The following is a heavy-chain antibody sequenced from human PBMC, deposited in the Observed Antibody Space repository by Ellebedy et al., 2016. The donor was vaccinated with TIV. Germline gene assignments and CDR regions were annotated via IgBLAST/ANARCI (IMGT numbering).Heavy chain of an antibody. D-gene: IGHD2-2*01. CDR1: GYTFTGNY. Sequence: ASVKVSCKASGYTFTGNYMHWVRQAPGQGPEWMGWINPSSGGTNYAQKFQGRVTMTRDTSVSTAHMDLIRLTADDTAVYYCAKDSFTGFGSSYSFDFWGQGTLVTVSS. V-gene: IGHV1-2*02. CDR3: AKDSFTGFGSSYSFDF. CDR2: INPSSGGT. J-gene: IGHJ4*02.